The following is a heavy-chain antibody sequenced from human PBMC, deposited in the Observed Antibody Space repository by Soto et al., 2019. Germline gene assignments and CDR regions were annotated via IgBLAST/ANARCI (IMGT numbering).Heavy chain of an antibody. D-gene: IGHD2-15*01. CDR3: AREDRGPYDH. Sequence: SETLSLTCTFSVAPITINYWSCIRHSPGKWLEWIGYIYYSGSTTYNPSLKSRVTMSADTSKDQFSLKLNSVTAADTAVYYCAREDRGPYDHWGPGILVTVSS. CDR2: IYYSGST. CDR1: VAPITINY. V-gene: IGHV4-59*01. J-gene: IGHJ4*01.